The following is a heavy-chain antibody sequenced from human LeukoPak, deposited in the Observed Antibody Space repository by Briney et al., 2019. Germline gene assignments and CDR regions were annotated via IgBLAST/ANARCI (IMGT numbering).Heavy chain of an antibody. J-gene: IGHJ6*03. CDR3: AKDGPLYSGYDYYYMDV. V-gene: IGHV3-64*01. D-gene: IGHD1-26*01. Sequence: PGGSLRLSCAASGFTFSSYDMHWVRQAPGKGLEYVSGINSDGGSTYYANSVKGRFTISRDNSKNTLYLQMGSLRAEDRGVYYCAKDGPLYSGYDYYYMDVWGEGTTVTVSS. CDR2: INSDGGST. CDR1: GFTFSSYD.